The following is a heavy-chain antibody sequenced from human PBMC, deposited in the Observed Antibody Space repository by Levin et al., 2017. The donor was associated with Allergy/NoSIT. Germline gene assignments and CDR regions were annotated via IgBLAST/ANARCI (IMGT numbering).Heavy chain of an antibody. J-gene: IGHJ6*02. Sequence: PGGSLRLSCVASGFTFSTYVMSWVRQAPGKGLEWVSGISGSGGSTYYADSVKGRFTISRDNSKNTLFLQMNSLRAEDTAVYYCAGTSPYYYGMDVWGQGTTVTVSS. CDR2: ISGSGGST. V-gene: IGHV3-23*01. CDR1: GFTFSTYV. D-gene: IGHD6-6*01. CDR3: AGTSPYYYGMDV.